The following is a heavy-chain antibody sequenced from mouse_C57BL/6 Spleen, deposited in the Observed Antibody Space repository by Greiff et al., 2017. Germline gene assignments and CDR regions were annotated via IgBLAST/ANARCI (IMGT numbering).Heavy chain of an antibody. CDR3: TTDYYGSTH. J-gene: IGHJ2*01. CDR2: IDPENGDT. Sequence: EVQLVESGAELVRPGASVKLSCTASGFNIKDDYMHWVKQRPEQGLEWIGWIDPENGDTEYASKFQGKATITADTSSNTAYLQLSSLTSEDTAVYYCTTDYYGSTHWGQGTTLTVSS. V-gene: IGHV14-4*01. CDR1: GFNIKDDY. D-gene: IGHD1-1*01.